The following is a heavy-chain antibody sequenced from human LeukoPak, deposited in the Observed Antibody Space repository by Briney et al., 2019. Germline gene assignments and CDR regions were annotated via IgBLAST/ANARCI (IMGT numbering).Heavy chain of an antibody. CDR1: GYTFTGYY. CDR3: VSFVAAAGKEVDY. D-gene: IGHD6-13*01. CDR2: INPSGGSA. V-gene: IGHV1-46*01. J-gene: IGHJ4*02. Sequence: EASVKVSCKASGYTFTGYYIHWVRQAPGQGLEWMGIINPSGGSATYAQKFRGRVTMTRDTSTSTVYMELSSLRSEDTAVYYCVSFVAAAGKEVDYWGQGTLVTVSS.